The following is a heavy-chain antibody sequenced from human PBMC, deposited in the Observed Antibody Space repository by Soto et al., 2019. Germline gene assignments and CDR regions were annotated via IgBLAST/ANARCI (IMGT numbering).Heavy chain of an antibody. D-gene: IGHD3-10*01. CDR3: ARVGHYYGSGTTYDY. CDR1: GYTLTELS. CDR2: INAGNGNT. V-gene: IGHV1-3*01. J-gene: IGHJ4*02. Sequence: GASVKVSCKVSGYTLTELSMHWVRQAPGQRLEWMGWINAGNGNTKYSQKFQGRVTITRDTSASTAYMELSSLRSEDTAVYYCARVGHYYGSGTTYDYWGQGTLVTVSS.